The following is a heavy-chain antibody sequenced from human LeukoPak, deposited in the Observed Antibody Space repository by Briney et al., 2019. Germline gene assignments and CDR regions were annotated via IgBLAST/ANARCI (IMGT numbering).Heavy chain of an antibody. D-gene: IGHD3-16*01. CDR1: GYSFTNYW. CDR2: IDPRDSYT. CDR3: ARQDRGGDYYYYGLDV. V-gene: IGHV5-10-1*01. J-gene: IGHJ6*02. Sequence: GESLKISCKGSGYSFTNYWISWVRQMPGKGLEWMGRIDPRDSYTKYSPSFEGHVTISVDRSISSAFLQWNSLKASDTAIYYCARQDRGGDYYYYGLDVWGQGTTVTVSS.